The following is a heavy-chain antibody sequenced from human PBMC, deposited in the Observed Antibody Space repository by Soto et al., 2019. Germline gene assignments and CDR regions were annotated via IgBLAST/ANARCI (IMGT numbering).Heavy chain of an antibody. CDR2: ISYSGST. CDR3: ARRDRSGYSYWLDT. J-gene: IGHJ5*02. Sequence: QVQLQESGPGLVKPSQTLSLTCTVSGGSISDGYYWSWIRQHPGKGLEWIGSISYSGSTSYNPSLKSRLTISVDRSKSQFSLNLSSVTAADTAVYYCARRDRSGYSYWLDTWGQGTRVTVSS. CDR1: GGSISDGYY. D-gene: IGHD3-22*01. V-gene: IGHV4-31*03.